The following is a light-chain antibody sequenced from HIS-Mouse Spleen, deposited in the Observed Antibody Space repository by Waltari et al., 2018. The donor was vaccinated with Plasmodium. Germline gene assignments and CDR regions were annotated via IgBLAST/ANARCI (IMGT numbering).Light chain of an antibody. Sequence: QSALTQPPSASGSPGQSVTISCTGTSSDVGGYNYVSWYQQHPGKAPKLMIYEVSKRPSGGPYRLSGSKSGNTASLTVSGLQAEDEADYYCSSYAGSNNLVFGGGTKLTVL. CDR2: EVS. J-gene: IGLJ2*01. V-gene: IGLV2-8*01. CDR3: SSYAGSNNLV. CDR1: SSDVGGYNY.